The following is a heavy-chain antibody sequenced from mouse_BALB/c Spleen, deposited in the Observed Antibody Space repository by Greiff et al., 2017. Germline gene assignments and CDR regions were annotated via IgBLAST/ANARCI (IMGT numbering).Heavy chain of an antibody. CDR3: ARAYGTYAMDY. CDR1: GFTFSSYG. D-gene: IGHD2-1*01. Sequence: EVKLMESGGDLVKPGGSLKLSCAASGFTFSSYGMSWVRQTPDKRLEWVATISSGGSYTYYPDSVKGRFTISRDNAKNTLYLQMSSLKSEDTAMYYCARAYGTYAMDYWGEGTSVTVSS. CDR2: ISSGGSYT. V-gene: IGHV5-6*01. J-gene: IGHJ4*01.